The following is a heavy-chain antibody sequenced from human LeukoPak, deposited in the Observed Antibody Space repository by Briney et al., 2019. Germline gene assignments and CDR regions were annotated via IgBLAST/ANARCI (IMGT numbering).Heavy chain of an antibody. Sequence: PSETLSLTCAVSGGSISSSNWWSWVRQPPGKGLEWIGEINHSGSTNYNPSLKSRVTISVDTSKNQFSLKLSSVTAADTAVYYCARGSTYGSWLTRWYYMDVWGKGTTVTVSS. V-gene: IGHV4-4*02. CDR3: ARGSTYGSWLTRWYYMDV. J-gene: IGHJ6*03. CDR1: GGSISSSNW. D-gene: IGHD6-13*01. CDR2: INHSGST.